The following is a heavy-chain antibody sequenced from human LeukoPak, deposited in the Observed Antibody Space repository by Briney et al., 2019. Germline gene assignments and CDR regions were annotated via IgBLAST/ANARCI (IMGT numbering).Heavy chain of an antibody. CDR1: GFTFSNYA. J-gene: IGHJ4*02. Sequence: GGSLRLSCAASGFTFSNYAMSWVRQAPGRGLEWVSSIGTSGYSTYYADSVKGRFTISRDNSKNTLYLQMNSLRAEDTAVYYCARDRWSSTSYNDYWGQGTLVTVSS. CDR3: ARDRWSSTSYNDY. V-gene: IGHV3-23*01. D-gene: IGHD2-2*01. CDR2: IGTSGYST.